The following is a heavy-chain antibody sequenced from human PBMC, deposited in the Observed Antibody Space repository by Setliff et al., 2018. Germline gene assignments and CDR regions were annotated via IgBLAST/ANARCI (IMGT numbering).Heavy chain of an antibody. CDR3: ARGGTFRYFDY. J-gene: IGHJ4*02. CDR1: GGSISTYY. Sequence: LSLTCTVSGGSISTYYWSWIRQPPGKGLEWIGYVYYSGIANYSPSLTSRLTISVDTSKNQFSLKLRSVTAADTAVYYCARGGTFRYFDYWGQGTPVTVSS. CDR2: VYYSGIA. D-gene: IGHD5-12*01. V-gene: IGHV4-59*01.